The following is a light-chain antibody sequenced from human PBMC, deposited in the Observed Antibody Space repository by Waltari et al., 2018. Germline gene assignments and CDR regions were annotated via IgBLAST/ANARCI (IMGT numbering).Light chain of an antibody. Sequence: QMTQSPPSLSASLGDRVTITCRASQDVGAYLAWYHQKPGRVPNLLIYGASNLQSGVPSRFSGSRSGTDFTLTIISLQPEDVGTYYCQNYDDAPLTFGPGTKVDIK. CDR2: GAS. V-gene: IGKV1-27*01. CDR3: QNYDDAPLT. J-gene: IGKJ3*01. CDR1: QDVGAY.